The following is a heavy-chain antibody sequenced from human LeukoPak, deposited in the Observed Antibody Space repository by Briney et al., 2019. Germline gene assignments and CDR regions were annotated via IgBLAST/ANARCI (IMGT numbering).Heavy chain of an antibody. CDR3: ARQTGSGLFTLP. Sequence: PSETLSLTCTVSGVSISSSNSYWSWIRQPPGTGLEWIGSIYYTGNTYYNASLKSRVTISIDTSKNQISLRLTSVTVTDTAMYYCARQTGSGLFTLPGGQGTLVTVSS. CDR2: IYYTGNT. J-gene: IGHJ4*02. V-gene: IGHV4-39*01. D-gene: IGHD3/OR15-3a*01. CDR1: GVSISSSNSY.